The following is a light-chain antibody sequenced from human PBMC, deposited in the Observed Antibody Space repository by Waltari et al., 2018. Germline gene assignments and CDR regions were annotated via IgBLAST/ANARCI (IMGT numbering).Light chain of an antibody. V-gene: IGLV7-46*01. CDR2: ETS. CDR3: LLSYSGARV. CDR1: TVAATSGHY. Sequence: QAVVTQEPSLTVSPGGTVTLSCASRTVAATSGHYPYWFQQKPGQAPRTLIYETSNKHSWTPARFSGSLLGGKAALTLSGAQPEDEADYYCLLSYSGARVFGGGTKLTVL. J-gene: IGLJ3*02.